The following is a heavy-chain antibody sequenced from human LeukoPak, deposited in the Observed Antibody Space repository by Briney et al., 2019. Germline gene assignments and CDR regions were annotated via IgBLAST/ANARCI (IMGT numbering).Heavy chain of an antibody. J-gene: IGHJ4*02. CDR1: AFTIINYA. CDR3: AKSPYSPAAVYYFDY. V-gene: IGHV3-23*01. Sequence: GGSLRLSCAASAFTIINYALDWVREAPGKGLECGSDISGSGGSTYYADSVKGRFTISRDNSKNTLYLQMNSLRAEDTAVYYCAKSPYSPAAVYYFDYWGQGTLVTVSS. CDR2: ISGSGGST. D-gene: IGHD2-21*01.